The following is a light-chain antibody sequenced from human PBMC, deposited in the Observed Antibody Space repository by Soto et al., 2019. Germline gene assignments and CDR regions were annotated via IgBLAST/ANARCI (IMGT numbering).Light chain of an antibody. Sequence: QSALTQPRSVSGSPGQSVTISCTGTGSDVGGYNYVSWYQQHPAKAPKLIIFDVSKRPSGVPNRFSGSKSGNTASLTISGLRAEDEADYYCCSYVGRNTYVFGTGTKLTVL. V-gene: IGLV2-11*01. J-gene: IGLJ1*01. CDR1: GSDVGGYNY. CDR2: DVS. CDR3: CSYVGRNTYV.